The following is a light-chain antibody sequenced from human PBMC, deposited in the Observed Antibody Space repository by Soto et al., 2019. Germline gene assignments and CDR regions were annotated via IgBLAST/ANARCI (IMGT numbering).Light chain of an antibody. CDR2: GAS. J-gene: IGKJ1*01. Sequence: EIVLTQSPGTLSLSPGERATLSCRASQIVSSSYLAWYQQKPGQAPRLLIYGASRRATGIPDRFSGSGSGTDFTLTISRLEPEDFAVYYCQQYGSSPRTFGQGTKVDIK. CDR3: QQYGSSPRT. CDR1: QIVSSSY. V-gene: IGKV3-20*01.